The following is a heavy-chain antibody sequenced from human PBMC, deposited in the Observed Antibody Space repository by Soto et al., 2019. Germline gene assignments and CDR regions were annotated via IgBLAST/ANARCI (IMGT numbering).Heavy chain of an antibody. D-gene: IGHD2-2*01. Sequence: GGSLRLSCAASGFTFSSYGMHWVRQAPGKGLEWVAVISYDGSNKYYADSVKGRFTISRDNSKNTLYLQMNSLRAEDTAVYYCAKDIGFEGYQPLDYWGQGTLVTVSS. CDR3: AKDIGFEGYQPLDY. CDR2: ISYDGSNK. V-gene: IGHV3-30*18. J-gene: IGHJ4*02. CDR1: GFTFSSYG.